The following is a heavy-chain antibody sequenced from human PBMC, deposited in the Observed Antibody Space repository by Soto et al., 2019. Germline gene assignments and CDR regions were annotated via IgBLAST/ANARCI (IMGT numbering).Heavy chain of an antibody. Sequence: GGSLRLSCAASGFTFSSYAMSWVRQAPGKGLEWVSGISGGGGTTHYADSVKGRFTISRDDSKNILYLQMNSPRAEDTAIYYCAKDRHPDGIWTFDYWGRGTLVTVSS. CDR1: GFTFSSYA. J-gene: IGHJ4*02. D-gene: IGHD3-9*01. CDR2: ISGGGGTT. V-gene: IGHV3-23*01. CDR3: AKDRHPDGIWTFDY.